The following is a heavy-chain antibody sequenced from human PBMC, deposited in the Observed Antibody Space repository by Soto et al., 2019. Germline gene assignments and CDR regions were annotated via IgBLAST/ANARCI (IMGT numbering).Heavy chain of an antibody. CDR3: AKDIVYDSSGYYYVSAFDV. CDR2: ISYDGSNK. J-gene: IGHJ3*01. V-gene: IGHV3-30*18. D-gene: IGHD3-22*01. Sequence: GGSLRLSCAASGFTFSSYGMHWVRQAPGKGLEWVAVISYDGSNKYYADSVKGRFTISRDNSKNTLYLQMNSLRAEDTAVYYCAKDIVYDSSGYYYVSAFDVWGQGTMVTVSS. CDR1: GFTFSSYG.